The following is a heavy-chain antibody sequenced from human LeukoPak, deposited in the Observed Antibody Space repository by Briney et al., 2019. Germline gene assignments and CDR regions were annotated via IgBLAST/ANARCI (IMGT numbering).Heavy chain of an antibody. CDR1: DYSISSGYY. J-gene: IGHJ3*02. V-gene: IGHV4-38-2*02. Sequence: SETLSLTCTVSDYSISSGYYWGWIRQPPGKGLEWIGSIYHSGSTYYNPSLKSRVTISVDTSKNQFSLKLSSVTAADTAVYYCARASDPPDIWGQGTMVTVSS. CDR2: IYHSGST. CDR3: ARASDPPDI.